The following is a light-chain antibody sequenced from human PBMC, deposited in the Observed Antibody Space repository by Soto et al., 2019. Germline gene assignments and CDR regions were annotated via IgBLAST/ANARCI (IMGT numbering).Light chain of an antibody. V-gene: IGLV2-8*01. Sequence: QSALTQPPSASGSPGQSVAISCTGTSSDVGGYDYVSWYQQFPGKAPKLIIREVNKRPSGVPHRSSGSKSGNTASLTVSGLQAEDEADYYCSSYAGSNTHVFGTGTKLTVL. CDR1: SSDVGGYDY. CDR3: SSYAGSNTHV. J-gene: IGLJ1*01. CDR2: EVN.